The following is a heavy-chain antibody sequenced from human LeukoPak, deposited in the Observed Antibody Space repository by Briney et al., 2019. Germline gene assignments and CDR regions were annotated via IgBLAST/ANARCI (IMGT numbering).Heavy chain of an antibody. V-gene: IGHV4-4*02. CDR1: GGSISSSNW. D-gene: IGHD3-10*01. CDR2: IYHSGST. Sequence: PSGTLSLTCAVSGGSISSSNWWSWVRPPPGKGLEWIGEIYHSGSTDYNPSLKSRVTISVDKSKNQFSLKLSSVTAADTAVYYCARVVVVTMVRGVGYEWFDPWGQGTLVTVSS. CDR3: ARVVVVTMVRGVGYEWFDP. J-gene: IGHJ5*02.